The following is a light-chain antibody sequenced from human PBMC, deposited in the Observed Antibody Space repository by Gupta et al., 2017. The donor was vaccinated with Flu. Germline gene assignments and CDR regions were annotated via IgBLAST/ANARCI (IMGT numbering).Light chain of an antibody. CDR3: QHYGNSLYT. V-gene: IGKV3-20*01. CDR1: QSISSSY. CDR2: AAS. Sequence: EIVLTQSPGTLSLSPGERATLSCRASQSISSSYVAWYQQKPGQAPSLLIYAASSRATGIPDRFSASGSGTDFTLTISRLEPEDFAVYYCQHYGNSLYTFGQGTKVEIK. J-gene: IGKJ2*01.